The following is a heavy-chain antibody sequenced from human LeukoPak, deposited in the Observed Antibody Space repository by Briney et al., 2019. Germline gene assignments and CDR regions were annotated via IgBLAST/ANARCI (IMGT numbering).Heavy chain of an antibody. D-gene: IGHD3-3*01. V-gene: IGHV4-34*01. J-gene: IGHJ4*02. CDR3: ARLSRAIFGVVKIGGFDY. CDR1: GGSFSGYY. CDR2: INHSGST. Sequence: SSETLSLTCAVYGGSFSGYYWSWIRQPPGKGLEWIGEINHSGSTNYNPSLKSRVTISVDTSKNQFSLKLSSVTAADTAVYYCARLSRAIFGVVKIGGFDYWGQGTLVTVSS.